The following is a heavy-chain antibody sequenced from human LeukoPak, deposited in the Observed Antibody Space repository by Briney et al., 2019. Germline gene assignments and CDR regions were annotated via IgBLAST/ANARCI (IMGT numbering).Heavy chain of an antibody. D-gene: IGHD4-17*01. Sequence: GRSLRLSCAASGFTFDDYAMHWVRQAPGKGLEWVSGINWNSGSIGYADSVKGRFTISRDNAKNSLYLQMNSLRAEDTAVYYCAREIYGDYADYWGQGTLVTVSS. CDR1: GFTFDDYA. CDR2: INWNSGSI. V-gene: IGHV3-9*01. J-gene: IGHJ4*02. CDR3: AREIYGDYADY.